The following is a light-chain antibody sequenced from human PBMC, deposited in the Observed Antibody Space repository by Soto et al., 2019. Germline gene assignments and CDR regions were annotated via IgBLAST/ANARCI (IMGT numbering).Light chain of an antibody. CDR3: SAYTESSSL. CDR1: SSDVGSYNY. Sequence: QSALTQPASVSGSPGQSITISCTGTSSDVGSYNYVSWYQQHPGKAPKLMIYGVSDRPSGISSRFSGSKSGNTASLTISGLQTEAEADYYCSAYTESSSLFGTGTKLTVL. V-gene: IGLV2-14*01. J-gene: IGLJ1*01. CDR2: GVS.